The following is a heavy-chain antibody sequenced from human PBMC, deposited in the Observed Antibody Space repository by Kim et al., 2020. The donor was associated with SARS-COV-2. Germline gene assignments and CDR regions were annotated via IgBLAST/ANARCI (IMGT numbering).Heavy chain of an antibody. CDR2: ISAYNGNT. CDR3: ARERIGRDYYGSGSYYNYPDY. CDR1: GYTFTSYG. Sequence: ASVKVSCKASGYTFTSYGISWVRQAPGQGLEWMGWISAYNGNTNYAQKLQGRVTMTTDTSTSTAYMELRSLRSDDTAVYYCARERIGRDYYGSGSYYNYPDYWAREPWSPSPQ. V-gene: IGHV1-18*01. J-gene: IGHJ4*02. D-gene: IGHD3-10*01.